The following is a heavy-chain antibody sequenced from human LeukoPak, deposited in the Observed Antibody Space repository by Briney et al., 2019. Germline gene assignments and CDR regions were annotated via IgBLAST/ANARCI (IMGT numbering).Heavy chain of an antibody. V-gene: IGHV1-46*01. CDR2: IYPRDGST. CDR3: ARDQEGFDY. CDR1: GYSFTSNY. Sequence: ASVKVSCKASGYSFTSNYIHWVRQAPGQGLEWMGMIYPRDGSTSYAQRFQDRVTVTRDTSTSTVHMELSGLRSEDTAVYYCARDQEGFDYWGQGAQVTVSS. J-gene: IGHJ4*02.